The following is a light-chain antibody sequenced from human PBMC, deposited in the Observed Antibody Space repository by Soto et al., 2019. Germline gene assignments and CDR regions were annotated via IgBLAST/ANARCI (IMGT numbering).Light chain of an antibody. CDR3: ATWDSSLSGMV. V-gene: IGLV1-51*01. Sequence: QSVLTQPPSVSAAPGQKVTISCSGTSSNIGNNYVSWYQQHPVTAPKLLIYDTNKRPSGIPDRFSGSKSGTSATLGITGLQTGDEADYYCATWDSSLSGMVFGGGTKVTVL. J-gene: IGLJ2*01. CDR1: SSNIGNNY. CDR2: DTN.